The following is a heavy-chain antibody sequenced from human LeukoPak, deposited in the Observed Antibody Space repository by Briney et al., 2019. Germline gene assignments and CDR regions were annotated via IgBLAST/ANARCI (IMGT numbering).Heavy chain of an antibody. CDR1: GGSISSYY. D-gene: IGHD3-3*01. CDR3: ARAPYVGVVTEEGYFDY. Sequence: PSETLSLTFTVSGGSISSYYWSWIRQPPGKGLEWIGYIYYSGSTNYNPSLKSRVTISVDTSKTQFSLKLSSVTAADTAVYYCARAPYVGVVTEEGYFDYWGQGTLVTVSS. V-gene: IGHV4-59*01. J-gene: IGHJ4*02. CDR2: IYYSGST.